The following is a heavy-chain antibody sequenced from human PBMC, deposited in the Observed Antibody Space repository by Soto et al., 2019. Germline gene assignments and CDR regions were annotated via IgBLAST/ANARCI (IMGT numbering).Heavy chain of an antibody. J-gene: IGHJ3*02. Sequence: ASVKVSCKASGYTFTSYDINWVRQATGQGLEWMGWMNPNSGNTGYAQKFQGRVTMTRNTYISTAYMELSSLRSEDTAVYYCARDRRPDSWSGYYQVEDAFDIWGQGTMVAVS. CDR1: GYTFTSYD. D-gene: IGHD3-3*01. CDR3: ARDRRPDSWSGYYQVEDAFDI. CDR2: MNPNSGNT. V-gene: IGHV1-8*01.